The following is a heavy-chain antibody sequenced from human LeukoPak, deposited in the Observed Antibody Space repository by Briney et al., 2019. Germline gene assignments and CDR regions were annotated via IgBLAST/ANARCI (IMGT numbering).Heavy chain of an antibody. CDR3: ARGDEWYFDY. D-gene: IGHD3-3*01. Sequence: SETLSLTCTLSGGSISSFYWSWVRQPAGKGLEWIGRIYTSGSTNYNPSLKSRVTISVDKSKNQFSLKLSSVTAADTAVYYCARGDEWYFDYWGQGTLVTVSS. V-gene: IGHV4-4*07. CDR1: GGSISSFY. CDR2: IYTSGST. J-gene: IGHJ4*02.